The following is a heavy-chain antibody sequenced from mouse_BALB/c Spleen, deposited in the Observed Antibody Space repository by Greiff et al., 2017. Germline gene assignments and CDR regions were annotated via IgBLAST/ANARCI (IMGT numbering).Heavy chain of an antibody. CDR3: VRGLTGTSWFAY. CDR1: GFTFNTYA. Sequence: EVKVVESGGGLVQPKGSLKLSCAASGFTFNTYAMNWVRQAPGKGLEWVARIRSKSNNYATYYADSVKDRFTISRDDSQSMLYLQMNNLKTEDTAMYYCVRGLTGTSWFAYWGQGTLVTVSA. J-gene: IGHJ3*01. D-gene: IGHD4-1*01. CDR2: IRSKSNNYAT. V-gene: IGHV10-1*02.